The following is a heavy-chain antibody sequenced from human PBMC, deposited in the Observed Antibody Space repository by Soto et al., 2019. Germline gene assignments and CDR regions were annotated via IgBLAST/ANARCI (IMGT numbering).Heavy chain of an antibody. CDR3: MINEGY. CDR1: GVTFSSYW. CDR2: IKSDGTNI. D-gene: IGHD3-16*01. V-gene: IGHV3-74*01. Sequence: EVQLVESGGGLVQPGGSLRLSCAASGVTFSSYWMDWVRQAPGKGLVWVSRIKSDGTNISYADSVQGRFTISRDNAKNKLYLQMNSLRAEDTAVYFCMINEGYWGQGTLVTVSS. J-gene: IGHJ4*02.